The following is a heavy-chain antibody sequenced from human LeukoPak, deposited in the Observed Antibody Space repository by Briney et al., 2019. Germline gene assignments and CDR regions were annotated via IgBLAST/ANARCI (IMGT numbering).Heavy chain of an antibody. CDR2: IYYSGST. Sequence: LRLSCAASAFTFSRYSMHWVRQPPGKGLEWIGYIYYSGSTYYNPSLKSRVTISVDTSKNQFSLKLSSVTAADTAVYYCARGKNTYYYYMDVWGKGTTVTVSS. CDR1: AFTFSRYS. CDR3: ARGKNTYYYYMDV. V-gene: IGHV4-30-4*07. J-gene: IGHJ6*03.